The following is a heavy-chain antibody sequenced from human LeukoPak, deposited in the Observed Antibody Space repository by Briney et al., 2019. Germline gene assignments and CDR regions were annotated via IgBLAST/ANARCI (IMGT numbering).Heavy chain of an antibody. Sequence: SETLSLTCTVSGGSISSSHYYWGWIRQPPGKGLEWIGSIYYSGSTYYNPSLKSRVTISVDTSKNQFSLNLSSVTAADTAVYYCARGDYGDYEGYDFWGQGTLVTVSS. D-gene: IGHD4-17*01. J-gene: IGHJ4*02. CDR1: GGSISSSHYY. CDR3: ARGDYGDYEGYDF. CDR2: IYYSGST. V-gene: IGHV4-39*07.